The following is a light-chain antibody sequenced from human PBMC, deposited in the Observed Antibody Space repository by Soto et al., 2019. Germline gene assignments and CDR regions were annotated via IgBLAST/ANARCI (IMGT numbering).Light chain of an antibody. Sequence: EIVMTQSPGTLSVSPGERATLSCRASQTVSRHLAWYQQKPGQAPRLLIYRTSNRATGIPDRFSGSGSGTDFTLTISRLEPEDFAVYWCQQYDSSPRTFGQGTKVDIK. CDR1: QTVSRH. V-gene: IGKV3-20*01. CDR2: RTS. CDR3: QQYDSSPRT. J-gene: IGKJ1*01.